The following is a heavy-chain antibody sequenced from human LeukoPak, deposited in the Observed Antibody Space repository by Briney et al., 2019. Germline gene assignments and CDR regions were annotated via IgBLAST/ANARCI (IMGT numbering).Heavy chain of an antibody. Sequence: PSETLSLTCTVSGGSISSSSYYWGWIRQPPGTGLEWIGSIYYSGSTYYNPSLKSRVTISVDTSKNQFSLKLSSVTAADTAVYYCARLAGTTVYYYMDVWGKGTTVTVSS. J-gene: IGHJ6*03. CDR2: IYYSGST. CDR3: ARLAGTTVYYYMDV. V-gene: IGHV4-39*01. CDR1: GGSISSSSYY. D-gene: IGHD1-1*01.